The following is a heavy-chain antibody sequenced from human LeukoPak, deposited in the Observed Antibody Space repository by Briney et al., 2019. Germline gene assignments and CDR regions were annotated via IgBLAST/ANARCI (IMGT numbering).Heavy chain of an antibody. CDR3: ARGGSSWYKSFDY. D-gene: IGHD6-13*01. J-gene: IGHJ4*02. CDR2: IYYSGST. CDR1: GGSISSYY. V-gene: IGHV4-59*01. Sequence: ETLSLTCTVSGGSISSYYWSWIRQPPGKGLEWIGYIYYSGSTNYKPSLKSRVTISVDTSKNQFSLKLSSVTAADTAVYYCARGGSSWYKSFDYWGQGTLVTVSS.